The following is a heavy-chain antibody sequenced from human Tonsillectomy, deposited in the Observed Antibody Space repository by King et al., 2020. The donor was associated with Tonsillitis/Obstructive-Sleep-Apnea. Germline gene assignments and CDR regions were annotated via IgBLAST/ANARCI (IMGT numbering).Heavy chain of an antibody. V-gene: IGHV4-34*01. CDR2: INHRGST. CDR3: ARGSYYVWSGSYQHDYYSYIDV. J-gene: IGHJ6*03. CDR1: GGSFSGYY. Sequence: VQLQQWGAGLLKPSETLSLSCGVYGGSFSGYYWSWIRQPPGKGLEWIGEINHRGSTNYNPSLKSRVTISVDTSKQHFSLKLRSVTAADTALYYWARGSYYVWSGSYQHDYYSYIDVWDKGTSVTVSS. D-gene: IGHD3-3*01.